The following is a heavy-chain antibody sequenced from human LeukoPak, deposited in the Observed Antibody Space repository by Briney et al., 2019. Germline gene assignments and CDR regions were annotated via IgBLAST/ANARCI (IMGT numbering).Heavy chain of an antibody. D-gene: IGHD4-17*01. V-gene: IGHV3-48*04. CDR2: ISSSSSSTI. Sequence: GGSLRLSCAASGFTFSSYSMNWVRQAPGKGLEWVSYISSSSSSTIYYADSVKGRFTISRDNTKNSLYLQMDSLTADDTAVYFCACLRGPSDYWGQGTLVTVSS. CDR1: GFTFSSYS. J-gene: IGHJ4*02. CDR3: ACLRGPSDY.